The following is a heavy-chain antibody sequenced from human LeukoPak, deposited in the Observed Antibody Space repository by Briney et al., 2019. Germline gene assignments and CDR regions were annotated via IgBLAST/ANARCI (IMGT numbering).Heavy chain of an antibody. D-gene: IGHD2-15*01. CDR2: IKQDGSEK. CDR3: ARVGKYCSGGSCPASHMDV. CDR1: GFTFSSYW. Sequence: PGGSLRLSCAASGFTFSSYWMSWVRQAPGKGVEWVANIKQDGSEKYYVDSVKGRFTISRDNAKNSLYLQMNSLRAEDTAVYYCARVGKYCSGGSCPASHMDVWGKGTTVTVSS. V-gene: IGHV3-7*01. J-gene: IGHJ6*03.